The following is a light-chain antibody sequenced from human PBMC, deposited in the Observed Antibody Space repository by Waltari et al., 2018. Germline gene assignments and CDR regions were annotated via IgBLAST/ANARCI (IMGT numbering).Light chain of an antibody. CDR3: CSYAGTWL. V-gene: IGLV2-23*01. Sequence: QSALTQPASMSASPGQSITISCTATNNDVGTYDLVSWYQQHPGRAPKLLIFQSTKRPSEVSGRFSGSKSADTASLTISGLQPEDEADYYCCSYAGTWLFGGGTKVTVL. CDR1: NNDVGTYDL. CDR2: QST. J-gene: IGLJ3*02.